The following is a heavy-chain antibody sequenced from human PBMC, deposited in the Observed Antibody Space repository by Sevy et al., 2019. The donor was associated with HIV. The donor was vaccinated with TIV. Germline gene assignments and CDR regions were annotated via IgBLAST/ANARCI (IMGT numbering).Heavy chain of an antibody. Sequence: GVSLKISCAASGFTFSTYAMNWVRQAPGKGLEWVSAIGGSDGGTYYADSVKGRFTISRDNSKNMLYLLMNSLRAEDTAIYYCAKDIIYVVEDAFDIWGQGTMVTVSS. CDR2: IGGSDGGT. CDR3: AKDIIYVVEDAFDI. V-gene: IGHV3-23*01. D-gene: IGHD2-21*01. J-gene: IGHJ3*02. CDR1: GFTFSTYA.